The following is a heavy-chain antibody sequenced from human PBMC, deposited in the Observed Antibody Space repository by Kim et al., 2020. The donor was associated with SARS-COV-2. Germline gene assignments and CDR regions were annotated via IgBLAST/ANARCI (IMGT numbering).Heavy chain of an antibody. CDR1: GGSFSGYY. Sequence: SETLSLTCAVYGGSFSGYYWSWIRQPPGKGLEWIGEINHSGSTNYNPSLKSRVTISVDTSKNQFSLKLSSVTAADTAVYYCARDHGLYITGTEVGYYYGMDVWVQGTTVTVSS. D-gene: IGHD1-20*01. J-gene: IGHJ6*02. CDR2: INHSGST. V-gene: IGHV4-34*01. CDR3: ARDHGLYITGTEVGYYYGMDV.